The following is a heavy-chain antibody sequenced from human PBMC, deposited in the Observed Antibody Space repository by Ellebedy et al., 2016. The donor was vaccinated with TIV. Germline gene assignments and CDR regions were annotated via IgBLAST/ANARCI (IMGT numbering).Heavy chain of an antibody. CDR1: GFNFRDFG. V-gene: IGHV3-30*18. D-gene: IGHD3-22*01. J-gene: IGHJ5*01. CDR3: AKAGYHDSRGYAHYEDS. Sequence: GGSLRLXCAASGFNFRDFGMHWVRQAPGQGLEWVAVISYDASKRDYADSVKGRFTISRDDSKNTVDLQMNSLSTEDAAVYFCAKAGYHDSRGYAHYEDSWGQGARVIVSS. CDR2: ISYDASKR.